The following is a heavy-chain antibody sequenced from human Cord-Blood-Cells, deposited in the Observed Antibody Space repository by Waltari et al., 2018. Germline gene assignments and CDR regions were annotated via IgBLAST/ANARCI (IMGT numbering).Heavy chain of an antibody. CDR2: IYYSGST. CDR1: GGSISSSSYY. J-gene: IGHJ3*02. CDR3: ARMRDYAFDI. Sequence: QLQLQESGPGLVQPSETLSLTCTVPGGSISSSSYYWGWIRQPPGKGLEWIGCIYYSGSTYYNPSLKSRVTISVDTSKNQFSLKLSSVTAADTAVYYCARMRDYAFDIWGQGTMVTVSS. V-gene: IGHV4-39*01.